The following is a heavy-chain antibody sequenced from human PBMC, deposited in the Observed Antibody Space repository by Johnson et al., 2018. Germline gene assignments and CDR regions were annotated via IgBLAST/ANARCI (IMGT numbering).Heavy chain of an antibody. Sequence: QVQLQESGPGLVKPSETLSLTCTVSGGSISSYYWSWIRQPPGKGLEWIGYIYYSGSTNYNPSLKSRFTQSVDTSKNQFSRKLSPVTAADTAVYSCARYYYGSGSAFDIWGQGTMVTVSS. CDR3: ARYYYGSGSAFDI. V-gene: IGHV4-59*01. CDR1: GGSISSYY. CDR2: IYYSGST. D-gene: IGHD3-10*01. J-gene: IGHJ3*02.